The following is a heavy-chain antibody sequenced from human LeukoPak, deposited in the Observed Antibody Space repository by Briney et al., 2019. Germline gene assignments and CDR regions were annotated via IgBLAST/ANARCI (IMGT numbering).Heavy chain of an antibody. CDR2: ISSSSTI. Sequence: GGSLRLSCAASGFTFDDYGMSWVRQAPGKGLEWVSYISSSSTIYYADSVKGRFTISRDNAKNSLYLQMNSLRAEDTAVYYCARESTYSINSYFYSQDAFDIWGQGTMVTVSS. D-gene: IGHD6-13*01. J-gene: IGHJ3*02. V-gene: IGHV3-69-1*01. CDR3: ARESTYSINSYFYSQDAFDI. CDR1: GFTFDDYG.